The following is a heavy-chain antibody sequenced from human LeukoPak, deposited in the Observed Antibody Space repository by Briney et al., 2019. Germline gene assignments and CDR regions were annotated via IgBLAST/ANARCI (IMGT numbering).Heavy chain of an antibody. CDR2: TSGATT. CDR3: AKARDSAAAGTDY. J-gene: IGHJ4*02. CDR1: GFTFSNYA. V-gene: IGHV3-23*01. Sequence: GGSLRLSCAASGFTFSNYAMSWVRQAPGKGLEWVSTTSGATTYYADSVKGRFTISRDNSMNTLYLQMDSLRAEDTAVYYCAKARDSAAAGTDYWGQGTLVTVSS. D-gene: IGHD6-13*01.